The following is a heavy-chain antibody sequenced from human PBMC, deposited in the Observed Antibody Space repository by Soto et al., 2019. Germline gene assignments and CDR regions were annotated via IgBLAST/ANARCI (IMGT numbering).Heavy chain of an antibody. D-gene: IGHD2-2*01. V-gene: IGHV1-69*06. J-gene: IGHJ4*02. CDR3: AGRCDGTNCLAHFDY. CDR1: GGTFNNYV. Sequence: QVQLVQSGAEVKKPGSSVKVSCRASGGTFNNYVINWVRQAPGQGLEWMAGIIPIFGTPNYAQKFQGRVTITADKSTSTAYMELNSLRSEDTAVYYCAGRCDGTNCLAHFDYWGQGTLVNVSS. CDR2: IIPIFGTP.